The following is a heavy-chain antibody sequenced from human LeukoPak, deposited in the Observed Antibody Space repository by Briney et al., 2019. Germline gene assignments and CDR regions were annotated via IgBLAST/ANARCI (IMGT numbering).Heavy chain of an antibody. CDR2: IYSGGNT. Sequence: GGSLRLSCAASGFAVSSNYMSWVRQAPGKGLEWVSIIYSGGNTYYADSVKGRFTVSRDNSKNTLSLQMNSLRAEDTAVYYCARGQSGTPHYYYGMDVWGQGTTVTVSS. CDR1: GFAVSSNY. J-gene: IGHJ6*02. CDR3: ARGQSGTPHYYYGMDV. V-gene: IGHV3-53*01. D-gene: IGHD3-10*01.